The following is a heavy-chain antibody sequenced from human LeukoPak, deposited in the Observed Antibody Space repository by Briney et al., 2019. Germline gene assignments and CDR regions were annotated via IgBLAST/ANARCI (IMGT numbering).Heavy chain of an antibody. CDR3: ARDPGYSYGYEGPYYFDY. CDR2: ISSSSSYI. D-gene: IGHD5-18*01. Sequence: GGSLRLSRAASGFTFSSYSMNWVRQAPGKGLEWVSSISSSSSYIYYADSVKGRFTISRDNAKNSLYLQMNSLRAEDTAVYYCARDPGYSYGYEGPYYFDYWGQGTLVTVSS. J-gene: IGHJ4*02. V-gene: IGHV3-21*01. CDR1: GFTFSSYS.